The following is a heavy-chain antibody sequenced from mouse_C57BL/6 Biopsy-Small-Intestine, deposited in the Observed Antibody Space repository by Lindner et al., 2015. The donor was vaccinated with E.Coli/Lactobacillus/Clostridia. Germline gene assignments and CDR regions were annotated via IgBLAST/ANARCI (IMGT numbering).Heavy chain of an antibody. CDR2: ISDGGTYT. CDR3: ASAGGSYFDY. Sequence: VQLQESGGGLVKPGGSLKLSCAASGFTFSNSAMCWVRQTPEKRLEWVATISDGGTYTYYPDNVKGRFTISRDNAKNILYLQMSHLKSEDTAMYYCASAGGSYFDYWGQGTTLTVSS. CDR1: GFTFSNSA. V-gene: IGHV5-4*01. J-gene: IGHJ2*01.